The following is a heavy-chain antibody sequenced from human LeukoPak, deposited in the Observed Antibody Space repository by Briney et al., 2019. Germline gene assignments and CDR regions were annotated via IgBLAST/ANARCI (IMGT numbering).Heavy chain of an antibody. CDR1: GGSISSSSYY. D-gene: IGHD3-9*01. CDR2: IYYSGST. Sequence: SETLSLTCTVSGGSISSSSYYWGWIRQPPGKGLEWIGSIYYSGSTYYNPSLKSRVTISVDTSKNQFSLKLSSVTAADTAVYYCASLRYYDILTGYPYYYMDVWGKGTTVTVSS. J-gene: IGHJ6*03. CDR3: ASLRYYDILTGYPYYYMDV. V-gene: IGHV4-39*07.